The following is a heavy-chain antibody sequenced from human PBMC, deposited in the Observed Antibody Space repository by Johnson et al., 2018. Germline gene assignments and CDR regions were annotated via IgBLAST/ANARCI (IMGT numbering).Heavy chain of an antibody. J-gene: IGHJ3*02. CDR1: GFTFSDYA. V-gene: IGHV3-49*03. Sequence: EVQLVESGGGVVQPGRSLRLSCTASGFTFSDYALSWYRQAPGKGLEWVGFIRPKVYGGTTEYAASVEARFIISRDDSKNIAYLQMKSLKSEDTALYYCTRDDYGGKDDAFDIWGQGTMVTVSS. CDR3: TRDDYGGKDDAFDI. CDR2: IRPKVYGGTT. D-gene: IGHD4-23*01.